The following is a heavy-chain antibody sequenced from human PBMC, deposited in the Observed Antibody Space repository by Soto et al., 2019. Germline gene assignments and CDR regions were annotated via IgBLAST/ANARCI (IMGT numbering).Heavy chain of an antibody. CDR3: ASRTYYYDSIGYYY. CDR1: GFTFSSYA. V-gene: IGHV3-23*01. D-gene: IGHD3-22*01. J-gene: IGHJ4*02. CDR2: ISGSGGST. Sequence: GGSLRLSCAASGFTFSSYAMSWVRQAPGKGLEWVSAISGSGGSTYYADSVKGRFTISRDNSKNTLYLQMNSLRAEDTAVYYCASRTYYYDSIGYYYWGQGTLVTVSS.